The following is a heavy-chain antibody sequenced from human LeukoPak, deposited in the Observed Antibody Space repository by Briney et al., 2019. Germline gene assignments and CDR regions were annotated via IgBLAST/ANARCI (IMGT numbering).Heavy chain of an antibody. D-gene: IGHD4-17*01. CDR3: ARGGADDYDVYYLDV. CDR2: IYRSGGT. CDR1: GGSMNTYY. Sequence: PSETLSLTCSVSGGSMNTYYWSWLRQPAGAGLEWIGRIYRSGGTYYNPSLKSRVTVSIDTSRNQFSLNLSSVTAADTAVYYCARGGADDYDVYYLDVWGTGTTVTVSS. J-gene: IGHJ6*03. V-gene: IGHV4-4*07.